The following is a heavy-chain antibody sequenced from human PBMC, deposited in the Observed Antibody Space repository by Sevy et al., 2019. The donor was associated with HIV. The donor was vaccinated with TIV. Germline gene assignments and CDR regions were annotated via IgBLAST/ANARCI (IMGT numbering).Heavy chain of an antibody. CDR1: GFTFSSYG. Sequence: GGSLRLSCAASGFTFSSYGMHWVRQAPGKGLEWVAVISYDGSNKYYADSVKGRFTISRDNSKSTLYLQMNSLRAEDTAVYYCAKDRPSYYYDSQGAFDIWGQGTMVTVSS. CDR3: AKDRPSYYYDSQGAFDI. D-gene: IGHD3-22*01. CDR2: ISYDGSNK. V-gene: IGHV3-30*18. J-gene: IGHJ3*02.